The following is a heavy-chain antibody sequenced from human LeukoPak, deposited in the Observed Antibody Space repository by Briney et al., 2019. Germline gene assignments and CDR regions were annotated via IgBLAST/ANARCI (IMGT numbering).Heavy chain of an antibody. D-gene: IGHD6-19*01. V-gene: IGHV4-34*01. CDR2: INHSGST. J-gene: IGHJ4*02. CDR1: GGSFSSYY. CDR3: TRGSGWYFY. Sequence: SETLSLTCAVYGGSFSSYYWSWIRQPPGKGLEWIGEINHSGSTNYNPSLKSRVAISVDTSKNQFSLKLSSVTAADTAVYYCTRGSGWYFYWGQGTLVTVSS.